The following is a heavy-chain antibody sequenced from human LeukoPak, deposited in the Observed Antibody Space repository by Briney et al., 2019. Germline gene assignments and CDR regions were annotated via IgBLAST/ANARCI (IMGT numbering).Heavy chain of an antibody. CDR1: GGSISSYY. Sequence: SETLSLTCSVSGGSISSYYWSWIRQPPGKGLEWIGYIYYSGSTNYNPSLKSRVTISVDTSKNQFSLKLSSVTAADTAVYYCARYYDGSGFWDYWGQGTLVTVSS. CDR2: IYYSGST. CDR3: ARYYDGSGFWDY. V-gene: IGHV4-59*01. J-gene: IGHJ4*02. D-gene: IGHD3-22*01.